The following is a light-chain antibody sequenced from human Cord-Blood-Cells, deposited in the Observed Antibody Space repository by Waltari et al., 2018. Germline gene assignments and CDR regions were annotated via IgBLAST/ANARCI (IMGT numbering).Light chain of an antibody. CDR2: DAS. Sequence: IQMTQSPSSLSASVGDRVTITCQASQDISNYLNWYQQKPGKAPKLRIYDASNLETGVPSRFSGSGSGTDFTFSISSLQPEDIATYYCQQYDNLPRFGPGTKVDIK. V-gene: IGKV1-33*01. J-gene: IGKJ3*01. CDR3: QQYDNLPR. CDR1: QDISNY.